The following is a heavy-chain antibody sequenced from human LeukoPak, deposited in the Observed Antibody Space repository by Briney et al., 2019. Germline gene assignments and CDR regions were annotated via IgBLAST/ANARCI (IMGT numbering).Heavy chain of an antibody. CDR1: GGSIRSNNQY. CDR3: ARGGYDYVWGSYRYPLFDY. Sequence: SETLSLTCAVSGGSIRSNNQYWGWILQPPGKGLEWIGNIYFNGNIAYNPSLQSRVTISVDTSKNQFSLKLSSVTAADTAVYYCARGGYDYVWGSYRYPLFDYWGQGTLVTVSS. CDR2: IYFNGNI. D-gene: IGHD3-16*02. J-gene: IGHJ4*02. V-gene: IGHV4-39*07.